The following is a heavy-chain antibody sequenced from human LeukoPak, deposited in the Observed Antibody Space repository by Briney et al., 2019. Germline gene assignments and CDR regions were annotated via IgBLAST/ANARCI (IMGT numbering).Heavy chain of an antibody. CDR2: ISSSSSYI. J-gene: IGHJ4*02. CDR3: ANLYYDILTGYYYFDY. CDR1: GFTFSSDS. V-gene: IGHV3-21*01. D-gene: IGHD3-9*01. Sequence: GGSLRLSCAASGFTFSSDSMNWVRQAPGKGLEWVSSISSSSSYIYYADSVKGRFTISRDNAKNSLYLQMNSLRAEDTAVYYCANLYYDILTGYYYFDYWGQGTLVTVSS.